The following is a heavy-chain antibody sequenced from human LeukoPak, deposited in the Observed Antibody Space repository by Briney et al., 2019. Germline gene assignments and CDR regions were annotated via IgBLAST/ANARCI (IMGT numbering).Heavy chain of an antibody. J-gene: IGHJ5*02. CDR3: ARDIRGSGNYGWFDP. CDR1: GFTFSSYA. V-gene: IGHV3-23*01. D-gene: IGHD3-10*01. CDR2: ISDSGGTT. Sequence: GGSLRLSCITSGFTFSSYAMSWVRQAPGKGLEWVASISDSGGTTYYVDSVRGRFTISRDNSKNTLYLQMNSLRAEDTAIYSCARDIRGSGNYGWFDPWGQGTLVTVSS.